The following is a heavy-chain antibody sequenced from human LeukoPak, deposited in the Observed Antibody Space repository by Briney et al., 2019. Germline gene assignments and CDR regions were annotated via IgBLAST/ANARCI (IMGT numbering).Heavy chain of an antibody. J-gene: IGHJ4*02. V-gene: IGHV3-11*01. Sequence: GGSLRLSCAASGFTFSDYYMSWLRQAPGKGLEWVSYISSSGSTIYYADSVKGRFTISRDNAKNSLYLQMNSLRAEDTAVYYYAREMCGGDCKIDYWGQGTPVTVSS. CDR1: GFTFSDYY. D-gene: IGHD2-21*02. CDR2: ISSSGSTI. CDR3: AREMCGGDCKIDY.